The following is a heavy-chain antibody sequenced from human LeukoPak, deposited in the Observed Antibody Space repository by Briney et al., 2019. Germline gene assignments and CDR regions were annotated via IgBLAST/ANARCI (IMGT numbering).Heavy chain of an antibody. J-gene: IGHJ5*02. CDR2: IYTSGST. CDR1: GGSISSGSYY. V-gene: IGHV4-61*02. D-gene: IGHD3-3*01. CDR3: ARVPKFYGVVHTA. Sequence: SETLSLTCTVSGGSISSGSYYWSWIRQPAGKGLEWIGRIYTSGSTNYNPSLKSRVTISVDTSKNQFSLKLSSVTAADTAVYYCARVPKFYGVVHTAWGQGTLVTVSS.